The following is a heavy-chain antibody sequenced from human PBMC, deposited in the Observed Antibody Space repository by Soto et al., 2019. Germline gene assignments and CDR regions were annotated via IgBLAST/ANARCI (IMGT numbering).Heavy chain of an antibody. CDR3: ALKVVTYYDN. CDR2: INPAGGTT. V-gene: IGHV1-46*01. J-gene: IGHJ4*02. Sequence: QVQLVQSGAEVKKPEASVRISCRASGYSFTSTYVHWVRQAPGQGPEWMGIINPAGGTTYYAQKFQGRLTITSDTSTDTVFMDLNDRTSEDTAVYFCALKVVTYYDNWGQGTLLTVSS. CDR1: GYSFTSTY. D-gene: IGHD2-21*02.